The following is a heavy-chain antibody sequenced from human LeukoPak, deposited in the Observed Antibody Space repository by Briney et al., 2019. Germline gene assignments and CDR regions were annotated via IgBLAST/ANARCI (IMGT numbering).Heavy chain of an antibody. D-gene: IGHD3-10*01. V-gene: IGHV3-20*04. CDR2: INWNGGRT. Sequence: GGSLRLSCAAPGFTFNDYGMSWVRQAPGKGLEWVSGINWNGGRTGYADSMKGGFVISRDNAKNLVSLQMNSLGVKDTAVYFCARLFVYGSGAEAFDYWGQGTLVTVSS. CDR1: GFTFNDYG. CDR3: ARLFVYGSGAEAFDY. J-gene: IGHJ4*02.